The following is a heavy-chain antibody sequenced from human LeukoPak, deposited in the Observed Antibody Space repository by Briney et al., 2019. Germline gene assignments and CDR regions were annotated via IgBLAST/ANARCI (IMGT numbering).Heavy chain of an antibody. J-gene: IGHJ4*02. CDR3: ARVPITMVRGVILAPHFDY. CDR2: ISPSGGST. CDR1: GYTFTSNY. Sequence: GASVKVSCKAFGYTFTSNYMHWVRQAPGQGPEWMGVISPSGGSTTYAQKFQGRVTLTRDMSTSTDYLELSSLRSEDTAVYYCARVPITMVRGVILAPHFDYWGQGTLVTVSS. V-gene: IGHV1-46*01. D-gene: IGHD3-10*01.